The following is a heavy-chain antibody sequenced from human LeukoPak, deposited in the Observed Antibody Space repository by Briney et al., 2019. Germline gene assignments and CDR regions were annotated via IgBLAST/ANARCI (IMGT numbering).Heavy chain of an antibody. CDR2: FSVSGGST. V-gene: IGHV3-23*01. Sequence: PGGSLRLSCAASGFTFSSYAMSWVRQAPGKGLEWVSTFSVSGGSTYYADSVKGRFTISRDNSKNTLYLQMNSLRAEDTAIYYCAKEGDYVWGSYSNWGQGTLVTVSS. D-gene: IGHD3-16*01. CDR1: GFTFSSYA. CDR3: AKEGDYVWGSYSN. J-gene: IGHJ4*02.